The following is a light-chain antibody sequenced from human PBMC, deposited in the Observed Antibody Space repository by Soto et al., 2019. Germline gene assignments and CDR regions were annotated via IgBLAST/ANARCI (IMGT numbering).Light chain of an antibody. CDR1: SSDVGYYNY. CDR3: TSYAVGINVV. V-gene: IGLV2-8*01. CDR2: EVN. J-gene: IGLJ2*01. Sequence: QSALTQPPSASGSPGQSVTISCTGTSSDVGYYNYVSWYQQHPGKAPKLIIYEVNKRPSGVPDRFSGSKSGNTASLTVSGLQAEDEAEYYCTSYAVGINVVFGGRTKLTVL.